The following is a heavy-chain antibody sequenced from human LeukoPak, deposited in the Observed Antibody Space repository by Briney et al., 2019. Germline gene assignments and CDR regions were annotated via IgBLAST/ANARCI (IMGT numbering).Heavy chain of an antibody. CDR1: GYTFTSNG. CDR3: ARDKTASTSWPYYFDY. D-gene: IGHD6-13*01. J-gene: IGHJ4*02. CDR2: ICAYSGST. V-gene: IGHV1-18*04. Sequence: ASVKVSCKASGYTFTSNGINWVRQPPAQGLEGMGWICAYSGSTKYAQKLQGRVIMTTDTSTSTAYMELRSLRSDDTAVYYCARDKTASTSWPYYFDYWGQGALVTVSS.